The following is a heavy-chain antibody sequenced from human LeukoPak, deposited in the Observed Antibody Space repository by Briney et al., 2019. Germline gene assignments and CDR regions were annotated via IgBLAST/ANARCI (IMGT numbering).Heavy chain of an antibody. V-gene: IGHV1-3*04. J-gene: IGHJ4*02. D-gene: IGHD6-19*01. Sequence: ASVKVSCKASGYTYTDYALHWVRQAPGQSHEWMGWITTGRGETRYSQEVQRRITFTRDTSARTVYMDLSDLRSDDTAVYYWARGGKQWRGGNYFDAWGQGTLVAVSS. CDR2: ITTGRGET. CDR3: ARGGKQWRGGNYFDA. CDR1: GYTYTDYA.